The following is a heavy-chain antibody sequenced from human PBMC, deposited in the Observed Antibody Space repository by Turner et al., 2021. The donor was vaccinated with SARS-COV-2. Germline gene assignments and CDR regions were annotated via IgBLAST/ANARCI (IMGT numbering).Heavy chain of an antibody. V-gene: IGHV3-53*04. Sequence: EVQLVESGGGLVQTGGSLRLSCAASGFTVSSNYMSWVRQAPGKGLEWVSVIYSGGSTYYADAVKSRFTISRHNSKNTMYLQMNSLRAEDTAVYYCARETWGRDPDYWGQGTLVTVSS. CDR1: GFTVSSNY. CDR3: ARETWGRDPDY. D-gene: IGHD3-16*01. J-gene: IGHJ4*02. CDR2: IYSGGST.